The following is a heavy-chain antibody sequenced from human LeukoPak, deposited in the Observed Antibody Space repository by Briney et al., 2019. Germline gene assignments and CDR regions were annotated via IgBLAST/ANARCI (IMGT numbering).Heavy chain of an antibody. J-gene: IGHJ4*02. CDR2: IWYDGSNK. CDR3: AKIEYSSSSGAGAFDY. D-gene: IGHD6-6*01. CDR1: GFTFSSYG. Sequence: GGSLRLSCAASGFTFSSYGMHWVRQAPGKGLEWVAVIWYDGSNKYYADSVKGRFTISRDNSKNTLYLQMNSLRAEDTAVYYCAKIEYSSSSGAGAFDYWGQGTLVTVSS. V-gene: IGHV3-33*06.